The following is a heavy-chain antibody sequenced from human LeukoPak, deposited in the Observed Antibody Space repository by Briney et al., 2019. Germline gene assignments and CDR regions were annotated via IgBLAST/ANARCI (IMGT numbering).Heavy chain of an antibody. CDR1: GDSISTSSYY. CDR3: AMILTVASSPDY. V-gene: IGHV4-39*01. CDR2: IYYSGST. Sequence: SETLSLTCSVSGDSISTSSYYWGWIRQPPGKGLEWIGSIYYSGSTYYNPSLKSRVTISVDTSKNQFSLKLSSVTAADTAVYYCAMILTVASSPDYWGQGTLVTVSS. D-gene: IGHD3-9*01. J-gene: IGHJ4*02.